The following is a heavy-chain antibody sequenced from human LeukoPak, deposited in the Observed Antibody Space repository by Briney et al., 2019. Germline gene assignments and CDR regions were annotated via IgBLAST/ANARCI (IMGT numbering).Heavy chain of an antibody. Sequence: PGGSLRLSCEASGFTFSSYGMAWVRQAPGKGLEWVSLISRSADQTYYADSGKGRFAISRDNSKNTLFLQMNSLRAEDTAVYFCVSRIADTNAYYYFDHWGQGTLVTVSS. CDR3: VSRIADTNAYYYFDH. CDR1: GFTFSSYG. J-gene: IGHJ4*02. V-gene: IGHV3-23*01. CDR2: ISRSADQT. D-gene: IGHD3-16*01.